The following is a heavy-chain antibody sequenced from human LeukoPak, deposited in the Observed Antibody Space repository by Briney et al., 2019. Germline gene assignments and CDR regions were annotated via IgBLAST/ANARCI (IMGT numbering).Heavy chain of an antibody. D-gene: IGHD1-26*01. Sequence: KPSGTLSLNCAVSGGSITSSHWWTWIRQPPGKGLEWIGSIFHTGNAYYNPSLKSRVTVSVDASMKQFSLKLSSVTAADTAVYYCARQQGAHDYWGQGTLVTVSS. CDR1: GGSITSSHW. J-gene: IGHJ4*02. CDR2: IFHTGNA. CDR3: ARQQGAHDY. V-gene: IGHV4-4*02.